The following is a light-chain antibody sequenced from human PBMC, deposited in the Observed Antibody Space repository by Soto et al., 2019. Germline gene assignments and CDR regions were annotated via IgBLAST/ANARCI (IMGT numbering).Light chain of an antibody. CDR3: QQYGSSLFT. CDR1: QSVSSSY. V-gene: IGKV3-20*01. CDR2: GAS. Sequence: EIVLTQSRGTLSLSPGERATLSCRASQSVSSSYLAWYQQKPGQAPRLLIYGASSRATGIPDRFSGSGSGKDFTLTISRLEPEDFAVYYCQQYGSSLFTFGPGTKVDIK. J-gene: IGKJ3*01.